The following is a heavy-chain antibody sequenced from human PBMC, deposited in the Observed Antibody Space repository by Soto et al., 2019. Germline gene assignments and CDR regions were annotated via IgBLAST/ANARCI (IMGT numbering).Heavy chain of an antibody. CDR2: IYYSGST. J-gene: IGHJ5*02. CDR1: GASISSGGYY. V-gene: IGHV4-31*03. Sequence: QVQLQESGPGLVKPSQTLSLTCTVSGASISSGGYYWGWIRQHPGKGLEWIGYIYYSGSTYYNPSIKSRVAISVDTSKNQFSLKLSSVTAADTAVYYCASEPSPWGQGTLVTVSS. CDR3: ASEPSP.